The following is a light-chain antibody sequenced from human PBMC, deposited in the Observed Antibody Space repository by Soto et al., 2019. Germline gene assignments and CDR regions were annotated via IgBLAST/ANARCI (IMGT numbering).Light chain of an antibody. CDR3: TSYTSISTRWV. CDR1: SSDIGSYSY. V-gene: IGLV2-14*03. CDR2: DVN. J-gene: IGLJ3*02. Sequence: QSALTQPASVSGSPGQSITISCTGTSSDIGSYSYVSWYQHHPGKAPKLMIYDVNDRPSGVSNRFSGSKSGNTASLTISGLRAEDEADYYCTSYTSISTRWVFGGGT.